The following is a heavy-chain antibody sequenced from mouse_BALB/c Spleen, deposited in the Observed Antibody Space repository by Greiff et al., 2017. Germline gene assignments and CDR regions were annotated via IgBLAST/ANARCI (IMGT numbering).Heavy chain of an antibody. CDR2: ISSGGSYT. D-gene: IGHD2-4*01. CDR1: GFTFSSYD. V-gene: IGHV5-9-3*01. CDR3: ARHNDYDVWFAY. Sequence: EVQRVESGAGLVKPGGSLTLSCAASGFTFSSYDMHWVRQTPEKRLEWVATISSGGSYTYYPDSVKGRFTISRDNTNHTLYLQMSSLMSEDTAMYYSARHNDYDVWFAYWGQGTLVTVSA. J-gene: IGHJ3*01.